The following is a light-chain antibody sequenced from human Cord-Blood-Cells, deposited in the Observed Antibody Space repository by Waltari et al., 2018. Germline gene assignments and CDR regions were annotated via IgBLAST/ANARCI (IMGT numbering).Light chain of an antibody. CDR1: SSDVGGYNY. V-gene: IGLV2-14*01. CDR2: EVS. J-gene: IGLJ1*01. Sequence: QSALTQPASVSGSPGQSITLSCTGTSSDVGGYNYVSGYQQHPGKAPKLMIYEVSNRPSGVYNRFSGSKSRNTASLTISGLQAEDEADYYCSSYTSSSTYVCGTGTKVTVL. CDR3: SSYTSSSTYV.